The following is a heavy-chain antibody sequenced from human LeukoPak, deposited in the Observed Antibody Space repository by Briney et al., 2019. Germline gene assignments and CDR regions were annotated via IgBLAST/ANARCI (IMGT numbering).Heavy chain of an antibody. J-gene: IGHJ6*03. CDR1: GFTFSGYS. V-gene: IGHV3-21*01. D-gene: IGHD2-15*01. CDR2: ISTSSIYI. CDR3: ARGGRKSRGVDIVRKKETGYYYYMDV. Sequence: PGGSLRLSCAASGFTFSGYSMNWVRQSPGKGLEWVSSISTSSIYIYYADSLKGRFTVSTDNARNSLYLQRNSLRAEDTAVYYCARGGRKSRGVDIVRKKETGYYYYMDVWGKGPTVTVSS.